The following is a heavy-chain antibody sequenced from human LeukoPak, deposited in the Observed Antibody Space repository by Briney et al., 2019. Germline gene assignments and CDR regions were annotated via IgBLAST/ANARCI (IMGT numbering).Heavy chain of an antibody. Sequence: AGGSLRLSCAASGFTFSSDAMSWVRQAPGEGLEWVSAISGSGGSTYYADSVKGRFTISRDNSKNTLYLQMNSLRAEDTAVYYCAKDVYSSSWSYFDYWGQGTLVTVSS. CDR1: GFTFSSDA. CDR2: ISGSGGST. CDR3: AKDVYSSSWSYFDY. V-gene: IGHV3-23*01. D-gene: IGHD6-13*01. J-gene: IGHJ4*02.